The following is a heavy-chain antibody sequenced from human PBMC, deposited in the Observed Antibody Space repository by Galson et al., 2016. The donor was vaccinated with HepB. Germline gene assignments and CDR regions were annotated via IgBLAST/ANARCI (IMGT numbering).Heavy chain of an antibody. CDR3: AASSAAAGIVY. CDR2: IYNTGSN. J-gene: IGHJ4*02. V-gene: IGHV4-38-2*02. D-gene: IGHD6-13*01. CDR1: GYSISSGYY. Sequence: ETLSLPCTVSGYSISSGYYWGWIRPPPGKGLEWIGSIYNTGSNYYNPSLKSRVTISIDTYKNPFSLKLGSVTAADTAMYYCAASSAAAGIVYWGQGTLVTVSS.